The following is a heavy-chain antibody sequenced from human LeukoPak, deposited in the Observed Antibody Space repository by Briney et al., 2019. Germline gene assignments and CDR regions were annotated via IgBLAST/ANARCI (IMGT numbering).Heavy chain of an antibody. CDR3: ARQSQKTTFTIFGAHADY. V-gene: IGHV4-39*01. D-gene: IGHD3-3*01. J-gene: IGHJ4*02. Sequence: NASETLSLTCTVSGGSISSSSYYWGWIRQPPGKGLEWIGSIYYSGSTYYNPSLKSRVTISVDTSKNQFSLKLSSVTAADTAVYYCARQSQKTTFTIFGAHADYWGQGTLVTVSS. CDR1: GGSISSSSYY. CDR2: IYYSGST.